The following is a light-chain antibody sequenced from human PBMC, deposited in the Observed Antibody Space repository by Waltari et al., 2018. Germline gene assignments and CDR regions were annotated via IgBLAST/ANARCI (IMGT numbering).Light chain of an antibody. V-gene: IGLV2-11*01. CDR1: SSDVGGYTY. CDR2: DVT. Sequence: QSALTQPPSVSGSPGQSVTISCTGTSSDVGGYTYVSWYQQHPGKAPKLMIYDVTKRPSGVPDRFSGSKSGNTASLTISGLQAEDEADYYCCSYGGSYTFEVFGGGTKLTVL. J-gene: IGLJ2*01. CDR3: CSYGGSYTFEV.